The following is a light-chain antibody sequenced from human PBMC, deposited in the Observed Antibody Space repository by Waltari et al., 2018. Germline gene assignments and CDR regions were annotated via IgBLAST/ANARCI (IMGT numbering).Light chain of an antibody. Sequence: QSVLTQPPSVSGAPGPRITISCTGTSSNIGAGYDVHWYLQLPGTAPKLLILGNNNRPAGVPDRFSASKSDTSASLAITGLQAEDEADYYCQSYDSSLSGVIFGGGTKLTVL. CDR1: SSNIGAGYD. CDR3: QSYDSSLSGVI. V-gene: IGLV1-40*01. CDR2: GNN. J-gene: IGLJ2*01.